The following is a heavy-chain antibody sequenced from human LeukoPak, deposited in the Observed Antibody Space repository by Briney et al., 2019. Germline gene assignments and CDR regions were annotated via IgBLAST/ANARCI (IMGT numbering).Heavy chain of an antibody. D-gene: IGHD3-10*01. CDR1: GYTFTSYG. Sequence: ASVKVSCKASGYTFTSYGISWVRQAPGQGLEWMGWISAYNGNTNYAQKLQGRVTMTTDTSTSTAYMELRSLRSDVTAGYYRARGGGLLWFGELSGPSNYFDYWGQGTLVIVSS. V-gene: IGHV1-18*01. CDR2: ISAYNGNT. J-gene: IGHJ4*02. CDR3: ARGGGLLWFGELSGPSNYFDY.